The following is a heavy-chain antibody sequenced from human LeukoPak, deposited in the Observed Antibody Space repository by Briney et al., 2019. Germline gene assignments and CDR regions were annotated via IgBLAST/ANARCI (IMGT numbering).Heavy chain of an antibody. V-gene: IGHV3-23*01. D-gene: IGHD3-16*01. CDR3: AKKSGGVYPFDS. Sequence: GGSLRLSCAASGFSFSTYAMHWVRQPPGKGLEWVSGINGGGGSTFYADSVRGRFTISRDNSKNMLYLQMNSLRAEDTAVYYCAKKSGGVYPFDSRGQGTLVTVSS. J-gene: IGHJ4*02. CDR1: GFSFSTYA. CDR2: INGGGGST.